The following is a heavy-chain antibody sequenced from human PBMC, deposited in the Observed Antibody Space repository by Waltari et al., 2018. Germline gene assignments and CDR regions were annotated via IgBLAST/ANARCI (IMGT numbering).Heavy chain of an antibody. V-gene: IGHV3-23*04. J-gene: IGHJ4*02. D-gene: IGHD6-19*01. CDR1: GFTFSSYA. Sequence: EVQLVESGGGLVQPGGSLRLSCAASGFTFSSYAMSWVRQAPGKGLEWVSAISGSGGSTYYADSVKGRFTISRDNSKNTLYLQMNSLRAEDTAVYYCAKGGQQWLVPRWTGIYFDYWGQGTLVTVSS. CDR2: ISGSGGST. CDR3: AKGGQQWLVPRWTGIYFDY.